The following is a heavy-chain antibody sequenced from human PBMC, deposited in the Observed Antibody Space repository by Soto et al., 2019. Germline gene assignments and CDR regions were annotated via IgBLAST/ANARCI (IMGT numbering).Heavy chain of an antibody. Sequence: QVQLVQSGAEVKKPGASVKVSCKASGYTFTSYGITWVRQAPGQGLEWMGWISAYNGNTNYAQKLQGRVIMTADTSTSTAYMELRSLRSGDTAVYYCARHGGYYYVPKQNAFNIWGQGTMVTVSS. V-gene: IGHV1-18*01. CDR2: ISAYNGNT. J-gene: IGHJ3*02. CDR1: GYTFTSYG. D-gene: IGHD3-22*01. CDR3: ARHGGYYYVPKQNAFNI.